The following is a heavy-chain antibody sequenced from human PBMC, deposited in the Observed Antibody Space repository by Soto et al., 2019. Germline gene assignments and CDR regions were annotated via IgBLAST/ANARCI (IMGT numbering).Heavy chain of an antibody. D-gene: IGHD2-21*02. V-gene: IGHV4-59*01. CDR3: ARALPGDGYYFDY. CDR2: IYYSGST. J-gene: IGHJ4*02. Sequence: QVQLQESGPGLVKPSETLSLTCTVSGGSISSYYWSWIRQPPGKGLEWIGYIYYSGSTNYNPSLKSRVTISVYTSKNQFSLKLSSVTAADTAVYYCARALPGDGYYFDYWGQGTLVTVSS. CDR1: GGSISSYY.